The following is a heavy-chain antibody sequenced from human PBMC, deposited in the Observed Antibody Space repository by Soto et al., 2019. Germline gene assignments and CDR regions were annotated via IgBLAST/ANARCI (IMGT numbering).Heavy chain of an antibody. D-gene: IGHD3-16*01. CDR2: ISGSGGST. Sequence: PGGSLRLSCAASGCTFSSYAMSWVRQAPGKRLEWVSAISGSGGSTYYADSVKGRFTISRDNSKNTLYLQMNSLRSEDTAIYYCARSLVTTFSDYFDPWGQGTLVTVSS. CDR3: ARSLVTTFSDYFDP. V-gene: IGHV3-23*01. CDR1: GCTFSSYA. J-gene: IGHJ5*02.